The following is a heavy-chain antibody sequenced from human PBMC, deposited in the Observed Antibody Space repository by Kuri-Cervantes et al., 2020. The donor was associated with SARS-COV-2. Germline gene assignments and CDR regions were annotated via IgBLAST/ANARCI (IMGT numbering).Heavy chain of an antibody. Sequence: ASVKVSCKASGYTFTHYAINWVRQAPGQGLEWMGWINTYTGNPTYAQGLTGRFVFSLDTSVSTAYLQISSLKAEDTAVYYCARSRRQQGIDYWGQGTLVTVSS. J-gene: IGHJ4*02. CDR1: GYTFTHYA. CDR2: INTYTGNP. D-gene: IGHD6-13*01. V-gene: IGHV7-4-1*02. CDR3: ARSRRQQGIDY.